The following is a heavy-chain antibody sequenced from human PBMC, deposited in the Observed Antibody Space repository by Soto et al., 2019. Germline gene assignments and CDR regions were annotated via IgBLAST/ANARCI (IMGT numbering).Heavy chain of an antibody. CDR2: ISAYNGNT. CDR3: ARAIDYGDYGAWFDP. CDR1: GYTFTSYG. V-gene: IGHV1-18*04. J-gene: IGHJ5*02. Sequence: GASVKVSCKASGYTFTSYGISWVRQAPGQGLEWMGWISAYNGNTNYAQKLQGRVTMTTGTSTSTAYMELRSLRSDDTAVYYCARAIDYGDYGAWFDPWGQGTLVTVS. D-gene: IGHD4-17*01.